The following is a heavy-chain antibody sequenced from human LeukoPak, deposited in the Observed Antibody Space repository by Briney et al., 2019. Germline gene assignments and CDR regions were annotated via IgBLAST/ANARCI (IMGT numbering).Heavy chain of an antibody. Sequence: SETLSLTCTVSGDSVSSYYWSWIRQPPGKGLEWIGYILYSGSSNYKPSLKSRVTISVDTSKNQLSMKLITVTAADTAVYYCAAYWGGSWYRGLDYWGQGALVTVSS. V-gene: IGHV4-59*08. CDR1: GDSVSSYY. J-gene: IGHJ4*02. CDR3: AAYWGGSWYRGLDY. CDR2: ILYSGSS. D-gene: IGHD6-13*01.